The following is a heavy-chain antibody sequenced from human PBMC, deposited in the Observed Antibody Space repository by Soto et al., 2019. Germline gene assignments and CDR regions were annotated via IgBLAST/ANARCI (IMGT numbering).Heavy chain of an antibody. D-gene: IGHD3-10*01. Sequence: SETLSLTCAVYGGSFSGYYWSWIRQPPGKGLEWIGEINHSGSTNYNPSLKSRVTISVDTSKNQFSLKLSSVTAADTAVYYCARGRVRAGSGSYYTPPYYFDYWGQGTLVTVPQ. CDR2: INHSGST. J-gene: IGHJ4*02. CDR3: ARGRVRAGSGSYYTPPYYFDY. CDR1: GGSFSGYY. V-gene: IGHV4-34*01.